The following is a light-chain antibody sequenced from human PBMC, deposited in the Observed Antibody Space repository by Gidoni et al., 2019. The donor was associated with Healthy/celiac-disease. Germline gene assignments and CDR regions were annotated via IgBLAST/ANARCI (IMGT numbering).Light chain of an antibody. J-gene: IGKJ3*01. CDR1: QSISSY. CDR3: QQSYSTPPT. Sequence: DIQMTQSPSSLSASVGDRVTITCRASQSISSYLNWYQQKPGKAPKLLIYAASSLQSGVPSRFSGSGSGTDFTLTISSLQPEDFATYYCQQSYSTPPTFXPXTNVDIK. V-gene: IGKV1-39*01. CDR2: AAS.